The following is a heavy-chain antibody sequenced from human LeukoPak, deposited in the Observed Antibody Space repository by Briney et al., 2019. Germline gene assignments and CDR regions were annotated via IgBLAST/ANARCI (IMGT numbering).Heavy chain of an antibody. Sequence: GGSLRLSCAASGFTFSESWVTWVRQVPGQGLEWVAHINHEGGGIQYVDSVKGRFTISRDNAKGSVYLQMNSLRAEDTAIYHCATYINWVAGDVWGQGTTVIVSS. CDR2: INHEGGGI. CDR3: ATYINWVAGDV. V-gene: IGHV3-7*01. CDR1: GFTFSESW. J-gene: IGHJ6*02. D-gene: IGHD1-1*01.